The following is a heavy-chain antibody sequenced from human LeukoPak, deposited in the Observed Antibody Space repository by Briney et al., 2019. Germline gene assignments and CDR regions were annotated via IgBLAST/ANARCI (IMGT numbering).Heavy chain of an antibody. CDR2: ISSSGTTI. Sequence: PGGSLRLSCAVSGFTFSSYEMNWVRQAPGKGLEWVSYISSSGTTIYYADSAKGRFTISRDNAKNSLYLQMNSLRAGDTAVYYCARDSNPVYYYGLDVWGQGTTVTVSS. J-gene: IGHJ6*02. CDR1: GFTFSSYE. V-gene: IGHV3-48*03. D-gene: IGHD4-11*01. CDR3: ARDSNPVYYYGLDV.